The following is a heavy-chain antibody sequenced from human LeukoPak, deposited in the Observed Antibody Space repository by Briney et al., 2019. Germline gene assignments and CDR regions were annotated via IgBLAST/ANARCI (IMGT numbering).Heavy chain of an antibody. CDR2: IRYDGSNK. CDR1: GFTFSSYG. Sequence: PGGSLRLSCAASGFTFSSYGMHWVRQAPGKGLEWVAFIRYDGSNKYYADSVKGRFTISRDNSKNTLYLQMNSLRAEDTAVYYCAKDWKLLTPRYYYYMDVWGKGTTVTVSS. CDR3: AKDWKLLTPRYYYYMDV. J-gene: IGHJ6*03. V-gene: IGHV3-30*02. D-gene: IGHD2-15*01.